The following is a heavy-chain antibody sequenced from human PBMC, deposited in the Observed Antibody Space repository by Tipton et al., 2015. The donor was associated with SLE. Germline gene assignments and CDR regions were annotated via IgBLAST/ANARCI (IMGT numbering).Heavy chain of an antibody. Sequence: GLVKPSGTLSLTCAVSGGSISSSNWWSWVRQPPGKGLAWIGEINHSGGTNYNPSLKSRVTISVDTSKNQFSLKLSSVTAADTAVYYCARVPGLDRDYYYYYYMDVWGKGTTVSVSS. V-gene: IGHV4-4*02. CDR1: GGSISSSNW. CDR2: INHSGGT. CDR3: ARVPGLDRDYYYYYYMDV. J-gene: IGHJ6*03. D-gene: IGHD3/OR15-3a*01.